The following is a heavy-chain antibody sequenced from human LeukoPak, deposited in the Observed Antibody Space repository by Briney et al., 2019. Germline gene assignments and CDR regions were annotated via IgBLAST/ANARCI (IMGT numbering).Heavy chain of an antibody. CDR3: ARTYYYDSSGRPFDY. Sequence: SETLSLTCTVSGGSISSGSYYWSWIRQPAGKGLEWIGRIYTSGSTNYNPSLKSRVTISVDTSKNQFSLKLSSVTAADTAVYYCARTYYYDSSGRPFDYWGQGTLVTVSS. J-gene: IGHJ4*02. V-gene: IGHV4-61*02. CDR2: IYTSGST. D-gene: IGHD3-22*01. CDR1: GGSISSGSYY.